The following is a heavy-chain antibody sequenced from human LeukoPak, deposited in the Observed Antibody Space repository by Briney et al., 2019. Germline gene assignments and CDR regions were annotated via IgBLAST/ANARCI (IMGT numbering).Heavy chain of an antibody. CDR3: ARDYYDFWSGSEYYFDY. D-gene: IGHD3-3*01. CDR1: GGSISSYY. CDR2: IYTSGST. V-gene: IGHV4-4*07. Sequence: SSETLSLTYTVSGGSISSYYWSWIRQPAGKGLEWIGRIYTSGSTNYNPSLKGRVTMSVDTSKNQFSLKLSSVTAADTAVYYCARDYYDFWSGSEYYFDYWGQGTLVTVSS. J-gene: IGHJ4*02.